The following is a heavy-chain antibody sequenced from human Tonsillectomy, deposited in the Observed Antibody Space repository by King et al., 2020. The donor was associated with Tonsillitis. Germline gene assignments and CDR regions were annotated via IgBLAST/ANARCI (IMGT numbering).Heavy chain of an antibody. CDR3: ARRVHGSSPRFDY. Sequence: VQLQESGPGLVKPSETLSLTCTVSGGSISSYYWSWIRQPPGKGLEWIGYIYYSGRTNYNPSLKSRVAISVDTSKNQFYLKLTSVTAADTAVYYCARRVHGSSPRFDYWGQGTLVTVSS. D-gene: IGHD6-6*01. CDR2: IYYSGRT. V-gene: IGHV4-59*01. CDR1: GGSISSYY. J-gene: IGHJ4*02.